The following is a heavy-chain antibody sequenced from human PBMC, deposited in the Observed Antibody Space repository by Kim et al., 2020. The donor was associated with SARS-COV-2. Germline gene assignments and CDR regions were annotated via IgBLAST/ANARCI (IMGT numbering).Heavy chain of an antibody. D-gene: IGHD2-2*01. CDR3: AGYSIVVVHPTVKGGGYYYYYGMDV. V-gene: IGHV4-59*13. J-gene: IGHJ6*02. CDR1: GGSISSYY. Sequence: SETLSLTCTVSGGSISSYYWSWIRQPPGKGLEWIGYIYYSGSTNYNPSLKSRVTISVDTSKNQFSLKLSSVTAADTAVYYCAGYSIVVVHPTVKGGGYYYYYGMDVWGQGTTVTVSS. CDR2: IYYSGST.